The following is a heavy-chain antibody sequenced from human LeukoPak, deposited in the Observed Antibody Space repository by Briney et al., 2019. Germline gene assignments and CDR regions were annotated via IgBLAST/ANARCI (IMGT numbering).Heavy chain of an antibody. J-gene: IGHJ1*01. CDR1: GFTFTSFG. V-gene: IGHV1-18*01. CDR2: ISAYNGNT. CDR3: GRWRESSNWPPGYLQY. D-gene: IGHD4-11*01. Sequence: ASVNVSCKASGFTFTSFGFSWVRQAPGQGLEWMGWISAYNGNTNYAQNLQGRVTMTTDASTSTVYMELRSLRSDDTAMYYCGRWRESSNWPPGYLQYWGQGTLVIVSS.